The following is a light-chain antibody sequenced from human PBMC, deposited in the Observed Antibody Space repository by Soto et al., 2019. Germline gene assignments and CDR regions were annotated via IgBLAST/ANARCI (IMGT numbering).Light chain of an antibody. V-gene: IGLV2-14*01. CDR2: AVS. Sequence: QSALTQPASVYGSPGQSITISCTGTSNDVGAYNHVSWYQHHPGKAPQLMIYAVSNRPSGVSNRFSGSKSGNTASLTISGLQTEYDADYDCCSHTSYRDLNWVFGGGTKLTVL. CDR1: SNDVGAYNH. CDR3: CSHTSYRDLNWV. J-gene: IGLJ3*02.